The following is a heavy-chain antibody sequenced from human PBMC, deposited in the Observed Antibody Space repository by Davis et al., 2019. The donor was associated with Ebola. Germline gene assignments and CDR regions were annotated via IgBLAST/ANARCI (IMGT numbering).Heavy chain of an antibody. CDR1: GYTFTSYD. J-gene: IGHJ6*02. Sequence: ASVKVSCKASGYTFTSYDINWVRQATGQGLEWMGWISAYNGNTNYAQKLQGRVTMTTDTSTSTAYMELRSLKSDDTAVYYCASINYYYGMDVWGQGTTVTVSS. CDR3: ASINYYYGMDV. CDR2: ISAYNGNT. V-gene: IGHV1-18*01.